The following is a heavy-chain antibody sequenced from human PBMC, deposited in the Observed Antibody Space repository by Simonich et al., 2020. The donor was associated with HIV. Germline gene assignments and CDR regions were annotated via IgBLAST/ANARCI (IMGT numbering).Heavy chain of an antibody. CDR1: GYTFTSYD. V-gene: IGHV1-8*03. D-gene: IGHD3-3*01. J-gene: IGHJ4*02. CDR2: MNPNEGNT. CDR3: ARGRFWSGYYTYRDYFDY. Sequence: QVQLVQSGAEVKKPGASVKVSCKASGYTFTSYDINWVRQATGQGLEWVGRMNPNEGNTGYEQKVQGRVTITRNNSISTAYMELSSLRSEDTAVYYCARGRFWSGYYTYRDYFDYWGQGTLVTVSS.